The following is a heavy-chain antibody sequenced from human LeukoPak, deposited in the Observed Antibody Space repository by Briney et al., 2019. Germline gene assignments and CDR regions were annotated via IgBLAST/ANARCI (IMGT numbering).Heavy chain of an antibody. CDR1: RGSVSSSSYY. CDR3: ARHEYSASYYGLFWFDP. CDR2: IYYNEYT. J-gene: IGHJ5*02. V-gene: IGHV4-39*01. D-gene: IGHD1-26*01. Sequence: PSETLSLTCTVSRGSVSSSSYYWGWIRQPRGKGLEWIGSIYYNEYTYYNPSLKSRVTISVDTSKNQFSLKLSSVTAANTAVYYCARHEYSASYYGLFWFDPWGPGNLVTVSS.